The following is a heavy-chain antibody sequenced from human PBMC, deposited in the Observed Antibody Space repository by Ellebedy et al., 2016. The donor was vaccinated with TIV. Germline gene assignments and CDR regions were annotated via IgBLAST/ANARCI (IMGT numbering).Heavy chain of an antibody. V-gene: IGHV4-39*01. CDR1: GGSISSSSYY. CDR2: IYDSGST. Sequence: MPSETLSLTCTVSGGSISSSSYYWGWIRQPPGKGLEWIGSIYDSGSTYYNPSLKSRVTISVDTSKNQFSLKLSSVTAAATAVYYCARHQKGSSWYGCWFDPWGQGTLVTVSS. J-gene: IGHJ5*02. D-gene: IGHD6-13*01. CDR3: ARHQKGSSWYGCWFDP.